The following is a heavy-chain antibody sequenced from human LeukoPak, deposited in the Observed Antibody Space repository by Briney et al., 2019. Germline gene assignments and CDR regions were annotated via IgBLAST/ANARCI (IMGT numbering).Heavy chain of an antibody. CDR3: AELGITMIGGV. J-gene: IGHJ4*02. D-gene: IGHD3-10*02. Sequence: QPGGSLRLSCAASGFTFSSYAMSWVRQAPGKGLEWVSYISSSGSTIYYADSVKGRFTISRDNAKNSLYLQMNSLRAEDTAVYYCAELGITMIGGVWGQGTLVTVSS. CDR2: ISSSGSTI. V-gene: IGHV3-48*03. CDR1: GFTFSSYA.